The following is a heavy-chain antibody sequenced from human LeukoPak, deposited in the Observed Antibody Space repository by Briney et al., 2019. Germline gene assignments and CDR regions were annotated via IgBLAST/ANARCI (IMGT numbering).Heavy chain of an antibody. CDR2: IYNGVNT. V-gene: IGHV4-61*01. Sequence: SETLSLTCTVSGASASSASYWSWIRQPPGKGVEWIAHIYNGVNTNYNPSLKSRVTISVDTSKNQFSLRLNSVTAADTAVYYCARSRAFNSGAFDPWGQGSLVTVSS. D-gene: IGHD1-26*01. CDR3: ARSRAFNSGAFDP. CDR1: GASASSASY. J-gene: IGHJ5*02.